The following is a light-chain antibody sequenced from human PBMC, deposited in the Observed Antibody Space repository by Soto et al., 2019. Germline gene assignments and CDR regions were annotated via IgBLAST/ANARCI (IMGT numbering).Light chain of an antibody. CDR2: DVS. J-gene: IGLJ1*01. Sequence: QSALTQPASVSGSPGQSITISCTGTSSDVGGYNYVSWCQHHPGKAPKLMIYDVSNRPSGVSNRFPGSKSGNTASLTISGLQAEDEADYYCSSYTSSTTYVFGTGTKLTVL. CDR1: SSDVGGYNY. V-gene: IGLV2-14*01. CDR3: SSYTSSTTYV.